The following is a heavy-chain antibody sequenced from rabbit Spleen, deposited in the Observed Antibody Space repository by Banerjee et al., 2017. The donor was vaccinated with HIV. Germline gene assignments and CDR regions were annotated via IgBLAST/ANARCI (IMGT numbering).Heavy chain of an antibody. V-gene: IGHV1S45*01. CDR3: ARDDTGDNGYSL. J-gene: IGHJ4*01. CDR1: GFSFSSSYW. CDR2: IYFGAGNT. D-gene: IGHD1-1*01. Sequence: QEEVVESGGGLVQPEGSLTLTCTASGFSFSSSYWMYWVRQAPGKGLEWIGYIYFGAGNTAYASWAKCRFTISKTSSTTVTLQMTSLTAADTATYFCARDDTGDNGYSLWGPGTLVTVS.